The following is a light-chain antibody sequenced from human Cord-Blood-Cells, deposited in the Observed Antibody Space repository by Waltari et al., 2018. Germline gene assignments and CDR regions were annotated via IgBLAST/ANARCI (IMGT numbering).Light chain of an antibody. J-gene: IGKJ4*01. CDR3: QQYYSTLALT. CDR1: QSVLYSSNNKNY. V-gene: IGKV4-1*01. Sequence: DIVMTQSPDSLAVSLGERATINCKSSQSVLYSSNNKNYLAWYQQKPGQPPKLLIYWASTRESGVPDRFSGSGSGTDFTLTINSLQAEDVAVYYCQQYYSTLALTFGGGTKVEIE. CDR2: WAS.